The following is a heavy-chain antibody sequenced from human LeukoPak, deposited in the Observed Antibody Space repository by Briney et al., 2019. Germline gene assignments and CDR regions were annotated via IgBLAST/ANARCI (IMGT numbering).Heavy chain of an antibody. Sequence: ASVKVSCKASGYTFTSYGISWVRQAPGQGLEWMGWISAYSGNTNYAQKLQGRVTMTTDTSTSTAYMELRSLRSDDTAVYYCARDRYSSSWTIVDYWGQGTLVTVSS. V-gene: IGHV1-18*01. CDR1: GYTFTSYG. D-gene: IGHD6-13*01. CDR3: ARDRYSSSWTIVDY. J-gene: IGHJ4*02. CDR2: ISAYSGNT.